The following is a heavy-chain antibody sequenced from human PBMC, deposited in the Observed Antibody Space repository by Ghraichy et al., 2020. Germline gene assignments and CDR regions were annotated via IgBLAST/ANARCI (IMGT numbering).Heavy chain of an antibody. V-gene: IGHV1-3*01. J-gene: IGHJ4*02. CDR3: ARVYYDSSGYYWNPAFDY. CDR2: INAGNGNT. D-gene: IGHD3-22*01. Sequence: KVSCKASGYTFTSYAMHWVRQAPGQRLEWMGWINAGNGNTKYSQKFQGRVTITRDTSASTAYMELSSLRSEDTAVYYCARVYYDSSGYYWNPAFDYWGQGTLVTVSS. CDR1: GYTFTSYA.